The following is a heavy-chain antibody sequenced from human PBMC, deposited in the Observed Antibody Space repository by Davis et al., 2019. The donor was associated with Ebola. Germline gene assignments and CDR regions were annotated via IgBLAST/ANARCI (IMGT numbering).Heavy chain of an antibody. Sequence: GESLKISCKASGYTFTTYWINWVRQMPGKGLEWMGIINPGDSYTKYSPSFQGHVTILADKSINTAYLQWSSPKASDTAIYYCTRHVRGKTSIAVSDYWGQGALVAVSS. CDR2: INPGDSYT. D-gene: IGHD3-16*01. J-gene: IGHJ4*02. CDR3: TRHVRGKTSIAVSDY. V-gene: IGHV5-10-1*01. CDR1: GYTFTTYW.